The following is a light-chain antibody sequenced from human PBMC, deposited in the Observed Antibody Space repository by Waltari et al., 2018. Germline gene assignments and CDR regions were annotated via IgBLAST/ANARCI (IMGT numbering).Light chain of an antibody. CDR1: QSFGTG. CDR2: DAS. CDR3: HQTSSLPET. J-gene: IGKJ1*01. Sequence: EVVLTQSPDFQSVTPKEKVPITCRASQSFGTGLHWNQQKPDQSPKLLIKDASQSISGVLSRFSGSGSGTDFTLTINSLEAEDAATYYCHQTSSLPETFGQGTKVEIK. V-gene: IGKV6-21*02.